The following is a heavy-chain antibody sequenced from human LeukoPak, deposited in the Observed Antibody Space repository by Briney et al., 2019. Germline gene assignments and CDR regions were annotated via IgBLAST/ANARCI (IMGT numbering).Heavy chain of an antibody. D-gene: IGHD3-3*01. CDR3: ARDPKTYYDFWSGFHFDY. J-gene: IGHJ4*02. Sequence: GGSLRLSCAASGFTFHNYAMNWVRQAPGKGLVWVSRVNSDGSSTSYADSVKGRFTISRDNAKNTLYLQMNSLRAEDTAVYYCARDPKTYYDFWSGFHFDYWGQGTLVTVSS. CDR1: GFTFHNYA. CDR2: VNSDGSST. V-gene: IGHV3-74*01.